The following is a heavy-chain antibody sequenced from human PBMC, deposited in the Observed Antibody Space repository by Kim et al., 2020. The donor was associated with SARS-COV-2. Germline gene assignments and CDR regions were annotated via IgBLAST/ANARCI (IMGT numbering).Heavy chain of an antibody. CDR2: IYHSGST. V-gene: IGHV4-4*02. D-gene: IGHD6-13*01. Sequence: SETLSLTCAVSGGSISSSNWWSWVRQPPGKGLEWIGEIYHSGSTNYNPSLKSRVTISVDKSKNQFSLKLSSVTAADTTVYYCARGGESSREHALIKSGPPAAFDIWGQGTMVTVSS. J-gene: IGHJ3*02. CDR3: ARGGESSREHALIKSGPPAAFDI. CDR1: GGSISSSNW.